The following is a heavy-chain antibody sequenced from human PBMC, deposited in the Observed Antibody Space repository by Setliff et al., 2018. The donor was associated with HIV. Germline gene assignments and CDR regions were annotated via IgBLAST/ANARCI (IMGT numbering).Heavy chain of an antibody. Sequence: SETLSLTCTVSDDSITTHYWSWIRQPPGKGLEWIGYIYSGGSSNYNPSLKSRSSVSMDVSRKQFSLKLTSVTAADTAIYYCGRDSEHPTGYFDSWGRGILVTVSS. CDR1: DDSITTHY. D-gene: IGHD1-1*01. J-gene: IGHJ4*02. CDR3: GRDSEHPTGYFDS. CDR2: IYSGGSS. V-gene: IGHV4-59*11.